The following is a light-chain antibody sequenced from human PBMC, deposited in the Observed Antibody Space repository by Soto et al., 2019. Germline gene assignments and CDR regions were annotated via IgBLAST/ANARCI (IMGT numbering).Light chain of an antibody. V-gene: IGKV1-39*01. CDR3: QQLKTYPYT. J-gene: IGKJ2*01. CDR2: DAS. Sequence: DIQMTQSPSSLSASVGDRVTITCRASQSISNYLNWYQQKPGKAPNLLIYDASSLQSGVPSRFSGSGSGTDFTLTISSLQPEDFATYYCQQLKTYPYTFGQGTRLDIK. CDR1: QSISNY.